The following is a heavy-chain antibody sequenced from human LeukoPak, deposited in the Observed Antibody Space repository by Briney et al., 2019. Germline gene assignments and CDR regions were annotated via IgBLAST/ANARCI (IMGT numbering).Heavy chain of an antibody. CDR3: ATPYSSGRFQH. V-gene: IGHV5-51*01. D-gene: IGHD6-19*01. CDR2: IYPGESDT. Sequence: GESLKISCKGSGYSFTSYWIGCVRQIPGKGLGWIGFIYPGESDTRYSPSFRGQVTSSADKSISTAYLQWSSLKASDSATYYCATPYSSGRFQHWGQGTLVTVSS. CDR1: GYSFTSYW. J-gene: IGHJ1*01.